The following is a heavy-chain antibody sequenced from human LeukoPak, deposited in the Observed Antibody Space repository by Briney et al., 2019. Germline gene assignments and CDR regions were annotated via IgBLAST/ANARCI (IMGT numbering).Heavy chain of an antibody. Sequence: SQTLSLTCAISGDSVSSNSAAWNWIRQSPSRGLEWLGRTYYRSKWYNDYAVSVKSRITINPDTSKNQFSLQLNSVTPEDTAVYYCARDRASRIVVVPAARYPYFDYWGQGTLVTVSS. CDR1: GDSVSSNSAA. D-gene: IGHD2-2*01. J-gene: IGHJ4*02. V-gene: IGHV6-1*01. CDR2: TYYRSKWYN. CDR3: ARDRASRIVVVPAARYPYFDY.